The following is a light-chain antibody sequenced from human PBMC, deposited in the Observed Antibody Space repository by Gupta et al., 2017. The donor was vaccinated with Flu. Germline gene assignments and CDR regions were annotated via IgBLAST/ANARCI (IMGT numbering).Light chain of an antibody. CDR1: QTVSSSY. CDR3: QQYWNALRT. Sequence: EVVLTQSPGTLSLSPGERATLSCRASQTVSSSYFAWYQQKPGQAPRLLIYSTSRRATGIPDRFTGSGSGTDFTLTISRLNPEDFAIYYCQQYWNALRTFGEGTKVEI. CDR2: STS. V-gene: IGKV3-20*01. J-gene: IGKJ2*02.